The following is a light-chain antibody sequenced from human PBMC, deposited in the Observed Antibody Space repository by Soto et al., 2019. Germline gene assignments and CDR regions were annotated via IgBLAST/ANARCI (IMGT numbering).Light chain of an antibody. Sequence: EIVMTQSPATLSVSPGERATLSCRASQSVSMNLAWYQQKPGQAPRLLIYAASTRTTGIPARFSGSGSGTEFTLTISSLQSEDFAIYYCQQYENWPPMYTVGQGTKLEI. CDR3: QQYENWPPMYT. V-gene: IGKV3-15*01. CDR2: AAS. J-gene: IGKJ2*01. CDR1: QSVSMN.